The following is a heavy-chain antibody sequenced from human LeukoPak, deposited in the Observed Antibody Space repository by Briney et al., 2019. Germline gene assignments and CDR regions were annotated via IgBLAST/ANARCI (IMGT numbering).Heavy chain of an antibody. CDR3: AKGSWYREDAFDI. D-gene: IGHD6-13*01. V-gene: IGHV3-9*03. Sequence: PGRSLRLSCAASGFTFDDYAMHWVRQAPGKGLEWVSGISWNSGSIGYADSVKGRFTISRDNAKNSLYLQMNSLRAEDMALYYCAKGSWYREDAFDIWGQGTMVTVSS. J-gene: IGHJ3*02. CDR2: ISWNSGSI. CDR1: GFTFDDYA.